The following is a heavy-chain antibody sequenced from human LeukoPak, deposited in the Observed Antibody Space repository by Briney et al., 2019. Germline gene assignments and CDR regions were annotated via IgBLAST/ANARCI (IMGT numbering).Heavy chain of an antibody. Sequence: GGSLRLSCAASGFTFSSYAMHWVCQAPGKGLEWVAVISYDGSNKYYADSVKGRFTISRDNSKNTLYLQMNSLRAEDTAVYYCARDESSWGQGTLVTVSS. CDR3: ARDESS. CDR1: GFTFSSYA. CDR2: ISYDGSNK. V-gene: IGHV3-30*14. J-gene: IGHJ5*02.